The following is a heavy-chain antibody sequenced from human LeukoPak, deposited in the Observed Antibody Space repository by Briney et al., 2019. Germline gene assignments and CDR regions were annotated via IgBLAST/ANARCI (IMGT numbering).Heavy chain of an antibody. CDR2: ISSSGSTI. J-gene: IGHJ3*02. Sequence: GGPLRLSCAASGFTFSDYYMSWIRQAPGKGLEWVSYISSSGSTIYYADSVKGRFTISRDNAKNSLYLQMNSLRAEDTAVYYCARDYDSSGYYHLGAFDIWGQGTMVTVSS. CDR3: ARDYDSSGYYHLGAFDI. V-gene: IGHV3-11*04. D-gene: IGHD3-22*01. CDR1: GFTFSDYY.